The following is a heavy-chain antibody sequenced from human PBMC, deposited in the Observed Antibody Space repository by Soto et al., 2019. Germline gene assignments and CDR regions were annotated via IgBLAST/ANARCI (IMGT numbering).Heavy chain of an antibody. CDR2: IYYSGST. Sequence: SETLSLTCTVSGGSISRYYWSWIQQPPGKGLEWIGYIYYSGSTNYNPSLKSRVTISVDTSKNQFSLKLSSVTAADTAVYYCARSDHYYYNSSGYWDYWGQGPLVPVPQ. CDR1: GGSISRYY. J-gene: IGHJ4*02. CDR3: ARSDHYYYNSSGYWDY. V-gene: IGHV4-59*08. D-gene: IGHD3-22*01.